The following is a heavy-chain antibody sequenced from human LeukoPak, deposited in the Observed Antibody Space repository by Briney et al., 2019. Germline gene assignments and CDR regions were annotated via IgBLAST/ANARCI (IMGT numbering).Heavy chain of an antibody. CDR2: FDPEDGET. Sequence: GASVKVSCKVSGYTLTELSMHWVRQAPGKGLEWMGGFDPEDGETIYAQKFQGRVTMTRDTSISTAYMELSRLRSDDTAVYYCARGSSWYFFWFDPWGQGTLVTVSS. V-gene: IGHV1-24*01. CDR1: GYTLTELS. D-gene: IGHD6-13*01. CDR3: ARGSSWYFFWFDP. J-gene: IGHJ5*02.